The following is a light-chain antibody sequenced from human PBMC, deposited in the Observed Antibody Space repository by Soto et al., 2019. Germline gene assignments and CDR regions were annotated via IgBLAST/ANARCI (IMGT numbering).Light chain of an antibody. Sequence: QSALTQPPSASGSPGQSVTISCTGTSNDFGGYNYVSWYQQHPGKAPKLIIFEVSERPSGVPDRFSGSKSGSTASLTVSGLQAEDEAYYYCSSYGGSTYVFGTGTKLTVL. CDR1: SNDFGGYNY. V-gene: IGLV2-8*01. CDR2: EVS. J-gene: IGLJ1*01. CDR3: SSYGGSTYV.